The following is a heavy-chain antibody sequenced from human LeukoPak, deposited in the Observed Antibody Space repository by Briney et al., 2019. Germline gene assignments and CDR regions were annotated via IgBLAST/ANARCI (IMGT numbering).Heavy chain of an antibody. CDR3: AREILLYSSSWYANWFDP. CDR1: GFTVSSNH. Sequence: GGSLRLSCAASGFTVSSNHMSWVRQAPGKGLEWVAVISYDGSNKYYADSVKGRFTISRDNSKNTLYLQMNSLRAEDTAVYYCAREILLYSSSWYANWFDPWGQGTLVTVSS. V-gene: IGHV3-30-3*01. J-gene: IGHJ5*02. CDR2: ISYDGSNK. D-gene: IGHD6-13*01.